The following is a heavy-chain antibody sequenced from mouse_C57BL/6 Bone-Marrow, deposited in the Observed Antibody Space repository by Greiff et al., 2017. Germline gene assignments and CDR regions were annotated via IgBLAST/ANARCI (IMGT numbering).Heavy chain of an antibody. Sequence: VQLQQSGAELVRPGTSVKVSCKASGYAFTNYLIEWVKQRPGQGLEWIGVINPGSGGTNYHEKFKGKATLTADKSSSTAYMQRSSLTSEDSAVYFCAAYGFYAMDYWGQGTSVTVSS. V-gene: IGHV1-54*01. CDR3: AAYGFYAMDY. J-gene: IGHJ4*01. CDR2: INPGSGGT. CDR1: GYAFTNYL. D-gene: IGHD1-1*01.